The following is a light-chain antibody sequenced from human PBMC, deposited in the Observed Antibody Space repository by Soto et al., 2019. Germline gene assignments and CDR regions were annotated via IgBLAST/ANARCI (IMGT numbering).Light chain of an antibody. CDR3: QSYDSSLSAVV. CDR2: GNS. J-gene: IGLJ3*02. V-gene: IGLV1-40*01. CDR1: RSNIGADYD. Sequence: QSVLTQPPSVSGAPVQRVTISCTGSRSNIGADYDVHWYQQLPGTAPKLFIYGNSNRTSGVPDRFSGSKSGNSASLALTGLQAEDEADYYCQSYDSSLSAVVFGGGTKLTVL.